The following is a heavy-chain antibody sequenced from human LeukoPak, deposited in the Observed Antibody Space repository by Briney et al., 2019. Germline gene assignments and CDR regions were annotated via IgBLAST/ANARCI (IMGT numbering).Heavy chain of an antibody. J-gene: IGHJ4*02. D-gene: IGHD3-10*01. CDR1: GFTFRSYS. CDR2: ISTRSSYI. V-gene: IGHV3-21*06. Sequence: GGSLRLSCAASGFTFRSYSMNWVRQAPGKGLEWVPSISTRSSYIYYADSVKGRFTISRDNARNSLYLQMNSLRADDTAVYYCAARDSYGSGSYPIDYWGQGTLVTVSS. CDR3: AARDSYGSGSYPIDY.